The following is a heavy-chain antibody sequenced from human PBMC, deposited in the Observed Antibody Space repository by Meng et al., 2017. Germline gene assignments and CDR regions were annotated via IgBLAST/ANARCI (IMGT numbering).Heavy chain of an antibody. V-gene: IGHV1-2*06. CDR1: GYTFTGYY. D-gene: IGHD3-22*01. CDR3: ASTYYYDSSGYGGFGY. J-gene: IGHJ4*02. Sequence: QVQLVQVGAEVKKPGASVKVSCKASGYTFTGYYMHWVRQAPGQGLEWMGRINPNSGGTNYVQKFQGRVTMTRDTSISTAYMELSRLRSEDTAVYYCASTYYYDSSGYGGFGYWGQGTLVTVSS. CDR2: INPNSGGT.